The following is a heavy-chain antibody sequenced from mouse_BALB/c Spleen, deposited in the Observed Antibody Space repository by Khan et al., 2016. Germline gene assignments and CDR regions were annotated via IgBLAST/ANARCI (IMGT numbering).Heavy chain of an antibody. CDR3: VRHEFTTAPFAY. J-gene: IGHJ3*01. D-gene: IGHD1-2*01. CDR2: FYPESGSI. Sequence: QVQLKQSGAELVKPGASVKLSCKASGYTFTECTIHWVKQRSGQGLEWIGWFYPESGSIKYNEKFKDKATLPADKSSSTVYMELRRLTSEDSAVYFCVRHEFTTAPFAYWGQGTLVTVSA. CDR1: GYTFTECT. V-gene: IGHV1-62-2*01.